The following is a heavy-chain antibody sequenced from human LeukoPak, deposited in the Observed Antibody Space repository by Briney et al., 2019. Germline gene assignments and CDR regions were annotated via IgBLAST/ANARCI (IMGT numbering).Heavy chain of an antibody. J-gene: IGHJ4*02. D-gene: IGHD1-26*01. V-gene: IGHV4/OR15-8*02. CDR3: SRESGPFCPFGY. CDR2: ISLAGQT. Sequence: SETLSLTCGVSGGSISGTNWWSWVRQPPGQGLEWIGEISLAGQTNYNPSLNGRVTLSLDKSSNQLSLHLTSVTAADTATYFCSRESGPFCPFGYWGQGTLVIVSS. CDR1: GGSISGTNW.